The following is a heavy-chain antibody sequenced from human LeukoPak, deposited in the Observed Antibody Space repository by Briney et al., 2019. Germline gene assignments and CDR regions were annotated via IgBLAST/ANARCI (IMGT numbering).Heavy chain of an antibody. V-gene: IGHV4-34*01. D-gene: IGHD1-26*01. CDR3: ARGVVGAIVQRASLTEVGNFDY. J-gene: IGHJ4*02. Sequence: NTSETLSLTCAVYGGSFSGYYWSWIRQPPGKGLEWIGEINHSGSTNYNPSLKSRVTISVDTSKNQFSLKLSSVTAADTAVYYCARGVVGAIVQRASLTEVGNFDYWGQGTLVTVSS. CDR1: GGSFSGYY. CDR2: INHSGST.